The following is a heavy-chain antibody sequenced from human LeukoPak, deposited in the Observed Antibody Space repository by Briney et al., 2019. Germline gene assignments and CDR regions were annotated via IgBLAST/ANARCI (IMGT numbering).Heavy chain of an antibody. Sequence: GESLKISCKGSGYSFTSYWIGWVRQMPGKGLEWMGIIYPGDSDTRYSPSFQGQVTISADKSISTAYLQWSSLKASDTAMYYCARLSDYDFWSGYSPRWYNWFDPGGQGTLVTVSS. CDR3: ARLSDYDFWSGYSPRWYNWFDP. CDR1: GYSFTSYW. D-gene: IGHD3-3*01. J-gene: IGHJ5*02. CDR2: IYPGDSDT. V-gene: IGHV5-51*01.